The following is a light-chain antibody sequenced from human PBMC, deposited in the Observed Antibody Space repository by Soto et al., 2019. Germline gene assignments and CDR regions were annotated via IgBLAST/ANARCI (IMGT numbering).Light chain of an antibody. V-gene: IGLV2-11*01. J-gene: IGLJ1*01. CDR3: CLYAVTFYV. Sequence: QSALTQPRSVSGSPGQSVTISCTGTSSDVGTYDFVSWYQQHPGKAPRLMIFDVSERPSGVPDRFSGSKSGNTASLTIPGLQAEDEADYYCCLYAVTFYVFGTGTKVTVL. CDR1: SSDVGTYDF. CDR2: DVS.